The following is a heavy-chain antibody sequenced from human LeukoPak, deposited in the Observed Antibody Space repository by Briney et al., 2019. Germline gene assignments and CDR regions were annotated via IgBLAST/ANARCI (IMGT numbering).Heavy chain of an antibody. CDR2: ISSSSSTI. Sequence: GGSLRLSCEVSGFTFSSYSMNWVRQAPGKGLEWVSYISSSSSTIYYADSVKGRFTISRDNAKNSLYLQMNSLRAEDTAVYYCAGEWEMDYGGKSSIWGQGTMVTVSS. D-gene: IGHD4-23*01. J-gene: IGHJ3*02. CDR1: GFTFSSYS. V-gene: IGHV3-48*04. CDR3: AGEWEMDYGGKSSI.